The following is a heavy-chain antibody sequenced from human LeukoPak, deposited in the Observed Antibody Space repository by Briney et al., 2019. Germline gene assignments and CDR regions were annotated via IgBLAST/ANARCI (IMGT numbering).Heavy chain of an antibody. V-gene: IGHV1-69*05. D-gene: IGHD4-17*01. CDR2: IIPIFGTA. J-gene: IGHJ4*03. Sequence: SVKLSCKASGGTFTSYAISWVRQAPGPGLEWMGGIIPIFGTANYAQTSQGRVTITTDESTSTGYMWVSSVRSEDTAVYYCARDNGDYFVYWGDGALVTASS. CDR1: GGTFTSYA. CDR3: ARDNGDYFVY.